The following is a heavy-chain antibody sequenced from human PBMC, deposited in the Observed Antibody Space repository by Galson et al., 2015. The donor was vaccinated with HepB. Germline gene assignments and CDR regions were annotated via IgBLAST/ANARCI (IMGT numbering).Heavy chain of an antibody. J-gene: IGHJ4*02. Sequence: SLRLSCAASGFTFSSYGMHWVRQAPGKGLEWVAVISYDGSNKYYADSVKGRFTISRDNSKNTLYLQMNSLRAEDTAVYYCAKSPHPWIQVWWNDYWGQGTLVTVSS. D-gene: IGHD5-18*01. CDR3: AKSPHPWIQVWWNDY. CDR2: ISYDGSNK. V-gene: IGHV3-30*18. CDR1: GFTFSSYG.